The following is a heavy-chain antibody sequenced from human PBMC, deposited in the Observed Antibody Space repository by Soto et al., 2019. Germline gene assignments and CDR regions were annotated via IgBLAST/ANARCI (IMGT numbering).Heavy chain of an antibody. CDR3: TTDLAQYCGGDCYPIDYYYYYGMDV. CDR1: GFTFSNAW. J-gene: IGHJ6*02. D-gene: IGHD2-21*02. CDR2: IKSKTDGGTT. V-gene: IGHV3-15*07. Sequence: GGSLRLSCAASGFTFSNAWMNWVRQAPGKGLERVGRIKSKTDGGTTDYAAPVKGRFTISRDDSKNTLYLQMNSLKTEDTAVNYCTTDLAQYCGGDCYPIDYYYYYGMDVWGQGTTVTVSS.